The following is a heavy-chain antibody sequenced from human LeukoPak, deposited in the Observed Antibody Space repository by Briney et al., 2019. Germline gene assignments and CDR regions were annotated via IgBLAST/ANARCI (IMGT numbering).Heavy chain of an antibody. D-gene: IGHD6-6*01. Sequence: SETLSLTCTVSGYSISSGYYWGWIRQPPGKGLEWIGSIYHSGSTYYNPSLKSRVTISVDTSKNQFSLKLSSVTAADTAVYYCARVRIAARGSYDYWGQGTLVTVSS. CDR1: GYSISSGYY. CDR2: IYHSGST. CDR3: ARVRIAARGSYDY. V-gene: IGHV4-38-2*02. J-gene: IGHJ4*02.